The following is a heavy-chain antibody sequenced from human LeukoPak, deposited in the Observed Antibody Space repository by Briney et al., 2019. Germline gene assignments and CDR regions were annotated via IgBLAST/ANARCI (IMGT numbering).Heavy chain of an antibody. CDR2: ISYDGGNI. V-gene: IGHV3-30*19. CDR1: GITLSNYG. Sequence: SGGSLRLSCGASGITLSNYGMHWVRQAPGKGLEWVALISYDGGNIYYSDSVQGRFTISRDNSKNTLYLQMNTLRPEDTAIYYCARDPPFGSGWAQNHFDYWGQGTLVTVSS. CDR3: ARDPPFGSGWAQNHFDY. D-gene: IGHD6-19*01. J-gene: IGHJ4*02.